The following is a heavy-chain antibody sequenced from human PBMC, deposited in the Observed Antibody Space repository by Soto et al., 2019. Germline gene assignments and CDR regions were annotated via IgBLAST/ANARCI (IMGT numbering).Heavy chain of an antibody. J-gene: IGHJ4*02. CDR3: AREPGGLTAGQ. V-gene: IGHV3-74*01. D-gene: IGHD3-10*01. Sequence: EVQLVESGGGLVQPGGSLRLSCVTSGFTFSSFWMHWVRQVPGKGMVWVSRINYDGTTTNYADSVKGRFTISSDNAKSALERERKGLRDAGTAVDPCAREPGGLTAGQGGQGTLGTVSS. CDR1: GFTFSSFW. CDR2: INYDGTTT.